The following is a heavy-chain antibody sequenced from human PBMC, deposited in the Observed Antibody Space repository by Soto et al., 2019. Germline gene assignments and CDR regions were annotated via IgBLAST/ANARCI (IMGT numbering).Heavy chain of an antibody. J-gene: IGHJ6*02. CDR2: IKSKTDGGTT. Sequence: GGSLRLSCAASGFTFSNAWMNWVRQAPGKGLEWVGRIKSKTDGGTTDYAAPVKGRFTISRDDSKNTLYLQMNSLKTEDTAVYYCTTVGTKDISHEYSSSSVLSPTKTYGMDVWGQGTTVTVSS. CDR1: GFTFSNAW. D-gene: IGHD6-6*01. V-gene: IGHV3-15*07. CDR3: TTVGTKDISHEYSSSSVLSPTKTYGMDV.